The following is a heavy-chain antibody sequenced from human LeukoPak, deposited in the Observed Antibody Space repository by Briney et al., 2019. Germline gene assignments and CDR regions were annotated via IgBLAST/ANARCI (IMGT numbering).Heavy chain of an antibody. D-gene: IGHD5-18*01. CDR1: GGSFSGYY. CDR2: INHSGST. CDR3: AREYPGEPAGYSYGLYCYDYYYMDV. Sequence: SETLSLTCAVYGGSFSGYYRSWIRQPPGKGLEWIGEINHSGSTNYNPSLKSRVTISVDTSKNQFSLKLSSVTAADTAVYYCAREYPGEPAGYSYGLYCYDYYYMDVWGKGTTVTVSS. V-gene: IGHV4-34*01. J-gene: IGHJ6*03.